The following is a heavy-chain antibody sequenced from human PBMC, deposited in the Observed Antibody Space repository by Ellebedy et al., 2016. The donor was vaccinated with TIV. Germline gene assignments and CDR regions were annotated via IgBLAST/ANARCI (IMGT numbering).Heavy chain of an antibody. CDR3: ARSKEITIFGVVRRGVFDV. D-gene: IGHD3-3*01. CDR1: GGSISSDY. Sequence: SETLSLXXTVSGGSISSDYWSWIRQPAGKRLEWIGRIYSSGHTNYNPSLRSRVTMSVDTSKNQFSLKLTSVTAADTAVYYCARSKEITIFGVVRRGVFDVWGQGTIVAVS. CDR2: IYSSGHT. V-gene: IGHV4-4*07. J-gene: IGHJ3*01.